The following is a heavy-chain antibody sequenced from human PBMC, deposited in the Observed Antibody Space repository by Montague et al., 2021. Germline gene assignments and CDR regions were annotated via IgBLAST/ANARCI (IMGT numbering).Heavy chain of an antibody. V-gene: IGHV4-34*01. CDR2: MKLSGAS. CDR1: GASFKAYY. D-gene: IGHD3-3*01. Sequence: SETLSLTCAVYGASFKAYYWSWIRQPPGQGLEWIGEMKLSGASNYNPSLTSRVTISVEIPKKQISLNLRFMTAADTAMYYCMGWSGFESGDFWGQGTQVIVSS. J-gene: IGHJ4*02. CDR3: MGWSGFESGDF.